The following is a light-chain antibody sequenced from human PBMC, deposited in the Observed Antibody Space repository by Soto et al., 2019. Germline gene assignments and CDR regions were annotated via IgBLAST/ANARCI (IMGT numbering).Light chain of an antibody. CDR3: MQDNTWPRS. CDR1: QSVSSN. V-gene: IGKV3-15*01. CDR2: GAS. J-gene: IGKJ4*01. Sequence: EIVMTQSPATLSVSPGDRATVSCRASQSVSSNLAWYQQKPGQAPRLLIYGASTRVTGVPARFSGSGSGTEFTLNISGLQSEDFAVYFCMQDNTWPRSFGGGTKVEI.